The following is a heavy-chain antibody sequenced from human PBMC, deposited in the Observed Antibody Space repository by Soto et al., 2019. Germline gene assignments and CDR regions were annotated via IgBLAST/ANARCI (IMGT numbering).Heavy chain of an antibody. D-gene: IGHD4-17*01. CDR1: GFTFSSYG. CDR3: ARDPPTYGDFLFDY. J-gene: IGHJ4*02. Sequence: QVQLVESGGGVVQPGRSLRLSCAASGFTFSSYGMHWVRQAPGKGLEWVAMIYYDGSNKYYADSVKGRFTISRDNSKNTLFLQMDSLTAEDTAVYYCARDPPTYGDFLFDYWGQGPLVTVAS. V-gene: IGHV3-33*01. CDR2: IYYDGSNK.